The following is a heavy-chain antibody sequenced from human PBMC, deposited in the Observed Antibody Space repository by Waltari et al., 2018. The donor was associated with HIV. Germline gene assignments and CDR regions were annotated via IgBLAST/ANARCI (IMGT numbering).Heavy chain of an antibody. CDR2: MNPNSGNT. D-gene: IGHD3-22*01. J-gene: IGHJ4*02. CDR1: GYPFTSYD. Sequence: QVQLVQSGAEVKKPGASVKVSCKASGYPFTSYDIHWVRQATGHGLECMGWMNPNSGNTGYAQKFQGRVTMTRNTSISTAFMEVSSLRSEDTAVYYCARVYYDSSGYYGAAGYWGQGTLVTVSS. V-gene: IGHV1-8*01. CDR3: ARVYYDSSGYYGAAGY.